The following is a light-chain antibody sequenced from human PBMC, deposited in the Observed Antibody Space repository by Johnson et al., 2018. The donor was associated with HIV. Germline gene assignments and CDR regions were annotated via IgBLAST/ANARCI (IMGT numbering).Light chain of an antibody. V-gene: IGLV1-51*01. J-gene: IGLJ1*01. Sequence: QSVLTQPPSVSAAPGQKVTISCSASSSNIVNIYISWYQHLPGTAPKLLIYDNHKRPSGIPDRFSGSKSGTSATLAITGLQTGDEADYYCGTWDSSLSAGYVFGTGTKVTVL. CDR3: GTWDSSLSAGYV. CDR2: DNH. CDR1: SSNIVNIY.